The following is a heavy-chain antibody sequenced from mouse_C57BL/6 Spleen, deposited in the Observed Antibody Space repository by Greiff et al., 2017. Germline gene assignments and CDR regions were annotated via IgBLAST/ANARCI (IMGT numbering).Heavy chain of an antibody. CDR2: IYPGGGYT. J-gene: IGHJ3*01. Sequence: VKLQQSGAELVRPGTSVKMSCKASGYTFTNYWIGWAKQRPGHGLEWIGDIYPGGGYTNYNEKFKGKATLTADKSSSTAYMQFSSLTSEDSAIYYCARYYSNYGGFAYWGQGTLVTVSA. CDR1: GYTFTNYW. D-gene: IGHD2-5*01. V-gene: IGHV1-63*01. CDR3: ARYYSNYGGFAY.